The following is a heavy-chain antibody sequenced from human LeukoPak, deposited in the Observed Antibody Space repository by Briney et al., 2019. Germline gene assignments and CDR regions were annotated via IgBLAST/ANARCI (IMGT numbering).Heavy chain of an antibody. V-gene: IGHV1-8*02. D-gene: IGHD3-10*01. J-gene: IGHJ1*01. CDR2: MNPNSGNT. CDR3: ATPSPSGSWYFQH. Sequence: ASVKVSCKASGYTFTSYAMNWVRQATGQGLEWMGWMNPNSGNTGYAQKFQRRVTMTRNTSISTAYMELSSLRSDDTVVYYCATPSPSGSWYFQHWGQGTLVTVSS. CDR1: GYTFTSYA.